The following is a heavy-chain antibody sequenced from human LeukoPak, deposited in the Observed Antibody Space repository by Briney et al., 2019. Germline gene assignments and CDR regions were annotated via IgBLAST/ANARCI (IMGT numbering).Heavy chain of an antibody. D-gene: IGHD5-12*01. J-gene: IGHJ4*02. CDR2: ISSGSSYI. CDR1: GFTFSSYT. CDR3: ARGPSGYHNT. V-gene: IGHV3-21*01. Sequence: GGSLRLSCAASGFTFSSYTMNWVRQAPGKGLEWVSSISSGSSYIYYADSVKGRFTISRDNAKNSLYLQMNSLRAEDTAVYYCARGPSGYHNTGGQGTLVTVSS.